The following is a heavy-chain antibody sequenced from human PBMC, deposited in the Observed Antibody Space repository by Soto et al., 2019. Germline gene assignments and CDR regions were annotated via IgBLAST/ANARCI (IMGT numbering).Heavy chain of an antibody. J-gene: IGHJ5*02. Sequence: QVQLVQSGAEVKKPGASVKVSCKASGYTFTSYDINWVRQATGQGLEYLGWMNPNSGNTGYVQKFQGRVTMTRDTYISTAYMELSSLRSEDTAVYYCASGLKYGDDSRWFDPWGQGTLVTVSS. CDR3: ASGLKYGDDSRWFDP. CDR1: GYTFTSYD. D-gene: IGHD4-17*01. V-gene: IGHV1-8*01. CDR2: MNPNSGNT.